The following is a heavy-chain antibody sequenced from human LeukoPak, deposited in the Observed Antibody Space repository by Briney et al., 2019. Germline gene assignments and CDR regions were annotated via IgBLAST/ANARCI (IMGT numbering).Heavy chain of an antibody. CDR2: IKQDGSEK. CDR1: GFTFSSRDW. CDR3: ARAGYDSSGYPGGVDY. J-gene: IGHJ4*02. V-gene: IGHV3-7*01. D-gene: IGHD3-22*01. Sequence: GGSLRLSCVASGFTFSSRDWMTWVRQAPGKGLEWVANIKQDGSEKNYVDSVKGRFTISRDNAKNSLYLQMNSLRAEDTAVYYCARAGYDSSGYPGGVDYWGQGTLVTVSS.